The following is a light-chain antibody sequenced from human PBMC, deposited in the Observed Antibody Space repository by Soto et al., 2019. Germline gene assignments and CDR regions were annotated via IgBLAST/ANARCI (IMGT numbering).Light chain of an antibody. CDR1: QSVSTS. V-gene: IGKV3-11*01. J-gene: IGKJ1*01. CDR2: DAS. CDR3: RQRSNWPQT. Sequence: ETVLTQFPLTLSLSPGERATLSCRASQSVSTSLAWYQQKPGQAPRLVIYDASDGPPGVPPRFSGSGSGTDFTLTISSLEPEDFAVYYCRQRSNWPQTFGQGTKVDIK.